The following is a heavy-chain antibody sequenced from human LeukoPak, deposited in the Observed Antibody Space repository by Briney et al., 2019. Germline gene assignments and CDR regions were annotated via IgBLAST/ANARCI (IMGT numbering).Heavy chain of an antibody. V-gene: IGHV1-18*01. J-gene: IGHJ4*02. CDR3: VGSLGYCTSSLCYHKY. CDR1: GYSKNFYV. D-gene: IGHD2-8*01. Sequence: ASVKVSCKTTGYSKNFYVITWVRQVAGQELEWMGWISSQHGQTEYAPNSQDRVTMTIDTDMNTAYMELRRLRSDDTAVYYCVGSLGYCTSSLCYHKYRGQGTLVTVSS. CDR2: ISSQHGQT.